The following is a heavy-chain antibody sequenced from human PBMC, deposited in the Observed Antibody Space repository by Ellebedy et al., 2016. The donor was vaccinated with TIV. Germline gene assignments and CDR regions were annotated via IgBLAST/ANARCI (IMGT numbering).Heavy chain of an antibody. Sequence: GESLKISXKGSGYNFNNSWIAWVRQLPGKGLEWMGIIFPADSYTNYSPSFQGHVTISADKSISTAYLQWSSLKASDTALYYCARRDEGYNGMDVWGRGTTVTVSS. J-gene: IGHJ6*02. V-gene: IGHV5-10-1*01. CDR2: IFPADSYT. CDR1: GYNFNNSW. CDR3: ARRDEGYNGMDV.